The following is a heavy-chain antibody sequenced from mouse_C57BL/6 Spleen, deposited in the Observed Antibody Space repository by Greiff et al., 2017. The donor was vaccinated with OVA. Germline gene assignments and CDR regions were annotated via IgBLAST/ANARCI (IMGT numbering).Heavy chain of an antibody. J-gene: IGHJ4*01. D-gene: IGHD2-14*01. CDR1: GYTFTNYW. V-gene: IGHV1-63*01. CDR2: IYPGGGYT. Sequence: QVQLKESGAELVRPGTSVKMSCKASGYTFTNYWIGWAKQRPGHGLEWIGDIYPGGGYTNYNEKFKGKATLTADKSSSTAYMQFSSLTSEDSAIYYCARWRVLYAMDYWGQGTSVTVSS. CDR3: ARWRVLYAMDY.